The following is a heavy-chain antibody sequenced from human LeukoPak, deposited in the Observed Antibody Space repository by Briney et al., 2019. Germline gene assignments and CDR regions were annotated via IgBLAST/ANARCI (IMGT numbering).Heavy chain of an antibody. Sequence: GGSLRLACAASGFTFSDYYMSWIRQAPGKGLEWVSAISGSGGSTYYADSVKGRFTISRDNSKNTLYLQMNSLRAEDTAVYYCAKGDIVVVPAVYFDYWGQGTLVTVSS. CDR1: GFTFSDYY. D-gene: IGHD2-2*01. CDR2: ISGSGGST. CDR3: AKGDIVVVPAVYFDY. J-gene: IGHJ4*02. V-gene: IGHV3-23*01.